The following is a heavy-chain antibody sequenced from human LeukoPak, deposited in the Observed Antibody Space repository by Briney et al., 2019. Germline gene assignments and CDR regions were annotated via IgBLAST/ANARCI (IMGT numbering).Heavy chain of an antibody. CDR2: IYYSGST. Sequence: SETLSLTCTVSGGSISGGSYYWGWIRQPPGKGLEWIGSIYYSGSTYYNPSLKSRVTISVDTSKNQFSLKLSSVTAADTAVYYCASGIGGSYDYWGQGTLVTVSS. J-gene: IGHJ4*02. V-gene: IGHV4-39*01. D-gene: IGHD1-26*01. CDR1: GGSISGGSYY. CDR3: ASGIGGSYDY.